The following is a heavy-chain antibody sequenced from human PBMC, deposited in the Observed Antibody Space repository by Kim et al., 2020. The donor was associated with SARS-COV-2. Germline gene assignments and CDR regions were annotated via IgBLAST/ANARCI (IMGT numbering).Heavy chain of an antibody. CDR2: IIGSGTTI. CDR1: GFTFSSYE. J-gene: IGHJ4*02. D-gene: IGHD1-1*01. CDR3: ARGPNNSPFDY. V-gene: IGHV3-48*03. Sequence: GGSLILSCAASGFTFSSYEMNWVRQAPGKGLEWVSYIIGSGTTIYYADSVRGRLTISRDNDKNSLYLQMNSLRAEDTAVYYCARGPNNSPFDYWGQGTL.